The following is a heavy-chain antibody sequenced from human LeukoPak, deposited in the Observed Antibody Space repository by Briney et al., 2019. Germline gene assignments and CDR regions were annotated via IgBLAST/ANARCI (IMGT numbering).Heavy chain of an antibody. J-gene: IGHJ5*02. CDR3: AKDGGYYNWFDP. CDR1: GFTFSSYA. Sequence: PGGSLRLSCAASGFTFSSYAMSWVRQAPGKGLEWVSAISGSGASTYYADSVKGRFTISRDSSKSTLYLQMNSLRAEDTAVYYCAKDGGYYNWFDPWGQGTLVTVSS. CDR2: ISGSGAST. V-gene: IGHV3-23*01. D-gene: IGHD3-10*01.